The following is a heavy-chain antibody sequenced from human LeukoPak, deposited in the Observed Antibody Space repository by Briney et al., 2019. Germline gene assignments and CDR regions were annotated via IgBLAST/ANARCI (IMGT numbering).Heavy chain of an antibody. CDR3: ARTSGSYYYYYMDV. CDR1: GYTFTSYG. V-gene: IGHV1-18*01. Sequence: GASVKVSCKASGYTFTSYGISWVRQAPGQGLEWMGWISAYNGNTNYAQKLQGRVTMTTDTSTSTAYMELSRLRSDDTAVYYCARTSGSYYYYYMDVWGKGTTVTISS. CDR2: ISAYNGNT. J-gene: IGHJ6*03. D-gene: IGHD1-26*01.